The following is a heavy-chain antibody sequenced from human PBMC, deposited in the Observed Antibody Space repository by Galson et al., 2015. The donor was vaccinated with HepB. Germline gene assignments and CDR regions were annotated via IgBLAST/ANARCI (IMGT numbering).Heavy chain of an antibody. CDR1: GFTFSDYS. Sequence: SLRLSCAASGFTFSDYSLSWIRQAPGKGLEWISYTSGDGNTIYYADSVKGRFTISRDNAKNSLFLEMNSLRADDTAVYYCARLSVVIPSTIRGALGYWGQGSLVTVSS. CDR2: TSGDGNTI. V-gene: IGHV3-11*01. CDR3: ARLSVVIPSTIRGALGY. D-gene: IGHD2-2*02. J-gene: IGHJ4*02.